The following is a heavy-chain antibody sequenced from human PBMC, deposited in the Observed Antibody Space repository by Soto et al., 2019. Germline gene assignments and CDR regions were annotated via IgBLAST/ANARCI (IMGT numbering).Heavy chain of an antibody. D-gene: IGHD4-17*01. CDR2: IFFSGST. V-gene: IGHV4-30-4*01. CDR1: GGSIRSSDYY. Sequence: QVQLQESGPGLMKSSQTLSLTCTVSGGSIRSSDYYWNWIRQPPGKGLEWIGYIFFSGSTDYNPSLKIRVTISLDTSKNQFSLKLSSVTAADTAVYYCVRLDYGDYAFDQWGQGTLVTVSS. CDR3: VRLDYGDYAFDQ. J-gene: IGHJ4*02.